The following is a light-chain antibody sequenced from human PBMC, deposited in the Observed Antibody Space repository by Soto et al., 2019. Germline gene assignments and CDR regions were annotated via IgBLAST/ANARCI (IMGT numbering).Light chain of an antibody. J-gene: IGKJ1*01. Sequence: DIQMTQSPSTLSASVGDRVTISCRASQSVGSWLAWYQQKPGKAPKFLIYDASNLGSGVPSRFSGSGSGTEFTLTISSLQPGDFGNYYCQQYNSYSPWTFGQGTKVEIK. CDR1: QSVGSW. CDR3: QQYNSYSPWT. CDR2: DAS. V-gene: IGKV1-5*01.